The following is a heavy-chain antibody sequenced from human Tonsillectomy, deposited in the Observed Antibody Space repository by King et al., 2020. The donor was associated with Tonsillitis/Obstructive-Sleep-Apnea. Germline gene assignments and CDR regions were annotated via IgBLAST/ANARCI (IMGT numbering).Heavy chain of an antibody. CDR2: ISYDGSNK. J-gene: IGHJ5*02. D-gene: IGHD2-8*01. Sequence: QLVQSGRGVVQPGKSLRLSCAASGFTFSSYGMDWVRQAPGKGLEWVAVISYDGSNKYYADSVKGRFTISRDNTKNTLYLQMNSLRVEDTAVYYCVKDRGAYCSNGVCFGFDPWGQGTLVTVSS. CDR3: VKDRGAYCSNGVCFGFDP. V-gene: IGHV3-30*18. CDR1: GFTFSSYG.